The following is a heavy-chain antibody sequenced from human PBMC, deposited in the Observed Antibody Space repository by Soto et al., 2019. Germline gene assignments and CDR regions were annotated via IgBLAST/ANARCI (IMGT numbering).Heavy chain of an antibody. V-gene: IGHV1-69*13. CDR1: GGTFSSYA. CDR3: ARERLWFGELFRYYGMDV. Sequence: SVKGSCKASGGTFSSYAISWVRQAPGQGLEWMGGIIPIFGTANYAQKFQGRVTITADESTSTAYMELSSLRSEDTAVYYCARERLWFGELFRYYGMDVWGQGTTVTVYS. CDR2: IIPIFGTA. D-gene: IGHD3-10*01. J-gene: IGHJ6*02.